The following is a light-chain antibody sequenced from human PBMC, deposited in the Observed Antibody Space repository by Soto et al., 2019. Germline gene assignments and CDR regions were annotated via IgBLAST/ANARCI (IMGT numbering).Light chain of an antibody. Sequence: DILLTQTPSTLSASVRDEVTITCRASQTISRWLAWYQQKPGRAPKLLIYDASTLESGVPSRFSGSGSGTEFTLTISSLQPDDFATYYCQHYNSYGTFGQGTKVDI. CDR3: QHYNSYGT. J-gene: IGKJ1*01. CDR2: DAS. V-gene: IGKV1-5*01. CDR1: QTISRW.